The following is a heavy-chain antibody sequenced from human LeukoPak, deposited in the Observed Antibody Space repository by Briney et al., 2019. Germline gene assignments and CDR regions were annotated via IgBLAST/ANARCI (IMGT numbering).Heavy chain of an antibody. CDR2: ISSSGSV. V-gene: IGHV4-4*09. D-gene: IGHD5-12*01. CDR1: RGSISGSIRSYY. Sequence: PSETLSLTCTVSRGSISGSIRSYYWSWLRQPPGKGLEWIGYISSSGSVNDNPSLRSRVTISVDTSKNQFFLNLSSVSAADTAVYYCARIPLGYSGAYYFDYWGQETLVTVSP. CDR3: ARIPLGYSGAYYFDY. J-gene: IGHJ4*02.